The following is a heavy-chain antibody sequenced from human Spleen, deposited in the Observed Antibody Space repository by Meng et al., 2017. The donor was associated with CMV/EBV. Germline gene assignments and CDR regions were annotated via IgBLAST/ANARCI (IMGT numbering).Heavy chain of an antibody. Sequence: GGSLRLSCAASGFTFSIYSMNRVRQAPGKGLEWVSSISCSGLIYYADSMKGRFTISRDNSKNTLYLQMNSLRAEDTAVYYCARDPYDFWSGNAGYFDYWGQGTLVTVSS. CDR1: GFTFSIYS. CDR2: ISCSGLI. D-gene: IGHD3-3*01. J-gene: IGHJ4*02. CDR3: ARDPYDFWSGNAGYFDY. V-gene: IGHV3-21*01.